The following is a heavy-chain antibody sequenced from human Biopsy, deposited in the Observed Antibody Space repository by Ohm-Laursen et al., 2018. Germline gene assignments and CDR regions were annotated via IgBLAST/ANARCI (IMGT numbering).Heavy chain of an antibody. V-gene: IGHV4-61*01. Sequence: TLSLTCAVSGYSISSGYYWTWIRQPPGQGLEYIGYIYDRGSTANYNPSLESRVTISVDTSKNQFSLKLSSVTAADTAVYFCARGSSYGYDFDYWGQGTLVAVSS. CDR1: GYSISSGYY. CDR2: IYDRGST. D-gene: IGHD5-18*01. J-gene: IGHJ4*02. CDR3: ARGSSYGYDFDY.